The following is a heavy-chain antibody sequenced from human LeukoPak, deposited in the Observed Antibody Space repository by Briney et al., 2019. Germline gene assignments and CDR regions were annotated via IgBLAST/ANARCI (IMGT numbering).Heavy chain of an antibody. V-gene: IGHV3-21*01. D-gene: IGHD3-10*02. CDR3: ARDMFLGPNIARFDP. CDR1: GFTFSSYS. Sequence: GGSLRLSCAASGFTFSSYSMNWVRQAPGKGLEWVSSISSSSSYIYYADSVKGRFTISRDNAKNSLYLQMNSLRAEDTAVYYCARDMFLGPNIARFDPWGQGTLVTVSS. J-gene: IGHJ5*02. CDR2: ISSSSSYI.